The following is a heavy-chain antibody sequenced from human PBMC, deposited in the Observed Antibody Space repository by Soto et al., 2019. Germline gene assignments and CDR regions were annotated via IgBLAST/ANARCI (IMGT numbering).Heavy chain of an antibody. V-gene: IGHV3-23*01. CDR1: GGTCISYA. Sequence: VGSLRHSCAASGGTCISYAMSWVRQAPGKGLERVSAISGSGGSTYYADSVKGRFTISRDNSKNTPYLQMNSLSAENTAIYYCAKDPRFLFPAATGPSYSHSMDVWGKGPTVTAP. D-gene: IGHD2-2*01. J-gene: IGHJ6*03. CDR3: AKDPRFLFPAATGPSYSHSMDV. CDR2: ISGSGGST.